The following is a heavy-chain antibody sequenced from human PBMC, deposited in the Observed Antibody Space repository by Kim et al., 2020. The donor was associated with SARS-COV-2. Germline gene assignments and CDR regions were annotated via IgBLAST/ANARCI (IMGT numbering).Heavy chain of an antibody. V-gene: IGHV3-73*01. Sequence: VKGRFTIYRKDSKNTAYLQMNSLKTEDTAVYYCTSVTGTTLALWDAFDIWGQGTMVTVSS. D-gene: IGHD1-1*01. CDR3: TSVTGTTLALWDAFDI. J-gene: IGHJ3*02.